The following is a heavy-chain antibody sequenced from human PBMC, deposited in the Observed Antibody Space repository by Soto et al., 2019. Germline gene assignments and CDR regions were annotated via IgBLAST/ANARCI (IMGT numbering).Heavy chain of an antibody. CDR2: ISYDGSNK. J-gene: IGHJ5*01. CDR3: ARHVWLES. Sequence: GWSLRLSCAASGFTFSSYAMHWVRQAPGKGLEWVAVISYDGSNKYYADSVKGRFTISRDNSKNTLYLQMNSLRAEDTAVYYCARHVWLESWGQGTLVTVSS. V-gene: IGHV3-30-3*01. CDR1: GFTFSSYA.